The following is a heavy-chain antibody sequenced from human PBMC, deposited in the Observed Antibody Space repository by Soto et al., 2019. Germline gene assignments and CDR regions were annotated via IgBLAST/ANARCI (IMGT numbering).Heavy chain of an antibody. CDR1: GFSLSNERMG. V-gene: IGHV2-26*01. J-gene: IGHJ2*01. D-gene: IGHD4-17*01. CDR2: IFSNDEK. CDR3: ARRRDNDYVHWTFDL. Sequence: QVTLKESGPVLVKPTETLTLTCTVSGFSLSNERMGVSWIRQPPGKALEWLAHIFSNDEKSYSTSLKRRLTISRDTSKSQVVLTMTNMDPVDTATYHCARRRDNDYVHWTFDLWGRGTLVSVSS.